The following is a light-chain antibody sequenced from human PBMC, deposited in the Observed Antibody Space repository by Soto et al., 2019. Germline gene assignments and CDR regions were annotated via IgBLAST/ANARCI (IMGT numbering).Light chain of an antibody. J-gene: IGLJ1*01. CDR2: GNS. V-gene: IGLV1-40*01. Sequence: QSALTQPPSVSGAPGQRVTISCTGSSSNIGAGYDVHWYQQLPGTAPKLLIYGNSNRPSGVPDRFSGSKSGTSASLAITGLQAEDDSDYYCQSYESSLSGYVFGPGNKVTVL. CDR1: SSNIGAGYD. CDR3: QSYESSLSGYV.